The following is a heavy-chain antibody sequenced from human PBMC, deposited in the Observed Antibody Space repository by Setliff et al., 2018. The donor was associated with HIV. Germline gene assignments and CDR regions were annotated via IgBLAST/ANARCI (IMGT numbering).Heavy chain of an antibody. J-gene: IGHJ4*02. CDR2: ISSSGST. Sequence: PSETLSLTCTVSGGSMTSSNYYWGWIRQSPGRGLEWIGSISSSGSTTYHPSLRSRVTVSAATSKNQFSLKLTSVTAADTAVYFCARVGGKGYSNFLDSWGQGLLVTVSS. D-gene: IGHD2-15*01. V-gene: IGHV4-39*07. CDR3: ARVGGKGYSNFLDS. CDR1: GGSMTSSNYY.